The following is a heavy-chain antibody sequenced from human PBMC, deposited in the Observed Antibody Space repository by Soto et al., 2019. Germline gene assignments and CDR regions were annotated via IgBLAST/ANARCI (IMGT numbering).Heavy chain of an antibody. V-gene: IGHV4-34*01. CDR2: MKHSGST. J-gene: IGHJ6*03. CDR3: AREGGVGGSSCYMDV. Sequence: QVQLQQWGAGLLKPSETLSLTCAVYGGSFSGYYWSWIRQPPGKGLEWIGEMKHSGSTNYNPSGMRRGTISEHPSQHQVSVELGSVTAADTAVYCCAREGGVGGSSCYMDVRGKGTTVTVSS. D-gene: IGHD3-16*01. CDR1: GGSFSGYY.